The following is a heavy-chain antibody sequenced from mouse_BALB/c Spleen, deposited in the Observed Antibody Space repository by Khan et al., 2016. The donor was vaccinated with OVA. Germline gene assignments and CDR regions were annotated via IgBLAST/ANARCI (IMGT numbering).Heavy chain of an antibody. CDR2: INTSNGGT. D-gene: IGHD3-2*01. CDR3: TSRGTARATRCFAY. V-gene: IGHV1S81*02. J-gene: IGHJ3*01. Sequence: QVQLQQSGAELMKPGASVKLSCKASGYTFTSYSMYWLKQGPGKGLEWIGEINTSNGGTKFTEKFKRKATLSVDKSSSTAYLQLSSLTYEDSAVDYSTSRGTARATRCFAYWGQRTLVAFSA. CDR1: GYTFTSYS.